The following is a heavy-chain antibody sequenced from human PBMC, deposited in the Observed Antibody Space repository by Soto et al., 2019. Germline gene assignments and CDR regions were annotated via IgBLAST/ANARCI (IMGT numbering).Heavy chain of an antibody. Sequence: GGSLRLSCAASGFTFSSYAMSWVRQAPGKGLEWVSAISGSGGSTYYADSVKGRFTISRDNSKNTLYLQMNSLRAEDTAVYYCAKEAPWWFGELLYFDYWGQGTLVTVSS. CDR3: AKEAPWWFGELLYFDY. D-gene: IGHD3-10*01. CDR2: ISGSGGST. V-gene: IGHV3-23*01. J-gene: IGHJ4*02. CDR1: GFTFSSYA.